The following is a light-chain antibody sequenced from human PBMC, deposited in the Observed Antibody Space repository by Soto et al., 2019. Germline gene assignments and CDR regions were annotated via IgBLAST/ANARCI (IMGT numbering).Light chain of an antibody. Sequence: QSVLTQPPLVSGAPGQRVTIPCTGSSSNIGAGYAVHWYQQLPGTAPKLLIYGNTNRPSGVPDRYSGSRSDSSASLAITGLQAEDEAEDDCQAYDSSLSGSNVVFGGGTKVTVL. J-gene: IGLJ2*01. V-gene: IGLV1-40*01. CDR3: QAYDSSLSGSNVV. CDR1: SSNIGAGYA. CDR2: GNT.